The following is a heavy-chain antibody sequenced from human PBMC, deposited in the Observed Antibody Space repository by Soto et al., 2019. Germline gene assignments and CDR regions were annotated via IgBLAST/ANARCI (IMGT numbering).Heavy chain of an antibody. J-gene: IGHJ4*02. D-gene: IGHD1-26*01. CDR1: GYNFMNNW. V-gene: IGHV5-51*01. CDR2: IYPGDSDT. Sequence: RGASLKISCKGSGYNFMNNWIGWVRQMAGKGPEWMGTIYPGDSDTKYSPSFQGRDSISADKSVDTAYVQWSSLEASDTAIYYCPGSWGSYWSHFDLWGQGTGVTVSS. CDR3: PGSWGSYWSHFDL.